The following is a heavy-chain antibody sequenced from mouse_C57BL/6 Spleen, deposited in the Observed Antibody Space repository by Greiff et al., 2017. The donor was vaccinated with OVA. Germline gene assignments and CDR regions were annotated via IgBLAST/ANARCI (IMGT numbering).Heavy chain of an antibody. CDR3: ARDAGGFAY. V-gene: IGHV1-59*01. CDR1: GYTFTSYW. J-gene: IGHJ3*01. CDR2: IEPSDSYT. Sequence: QVQLQQPGAELVRPGTSVKLSCKASGYTFTSYWMHWVKQRPGQGLEWIGVIEPSDSYTNYNQKFKGKATLTVDTSSSTAYMQLSSLTSEDSAVYYCARDAGGFAYWGQGTLVTVSA.